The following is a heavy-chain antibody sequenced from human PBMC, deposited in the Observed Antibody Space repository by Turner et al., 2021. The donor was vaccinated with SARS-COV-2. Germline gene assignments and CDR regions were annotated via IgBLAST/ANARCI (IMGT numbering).Heavy chain of an antibody. V-gene: IGHV3-33*06. Sequence: QGQLVESGGGVVQPVRSLRLSCAASAFTFSRYSKHWVRQSPGKGLEWVEVIWYNGSNKYYADTVKGRFTISRDNSKNTLYLQMNTLRAEDTAVYYCAKSGFAYSSGWGYFDYWGQGTLVTVSS. CDR2: IWYNGSNK. D-gene: IGHD6-19*01. CDR1: AFTFSRYS. J-gene: IGHJ4*02. CDR3: AKSGFAYSSGWGYFDY.